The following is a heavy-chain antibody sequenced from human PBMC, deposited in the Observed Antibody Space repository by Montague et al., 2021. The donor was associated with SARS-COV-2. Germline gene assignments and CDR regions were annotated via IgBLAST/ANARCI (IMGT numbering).Heavy chain of an antibody. V-gene: IGHV4-31*01. D-gene: IGHD2-2*01. CDR3: ARESSRSAADL. Sequence: TLSLTCTVSGASITSGDYYWVWIRHHPGKGLEWIGYIYYGGSTFYNPSLRPQVAISIDTSKNQFSLNLSSVTAADTAIYYCARESSRSAADLWGQGTLVTVSS. CDR1: GASITSGDYY. J-gene: IGHJ5*02. CDR2: IYYGGST.